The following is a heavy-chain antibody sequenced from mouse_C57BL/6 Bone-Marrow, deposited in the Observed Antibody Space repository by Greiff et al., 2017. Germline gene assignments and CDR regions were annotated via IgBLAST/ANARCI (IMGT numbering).Heavy chain of an antibody. CDR1: GFTFSSYA. CDR3: ARGRDY. Sequence: EVKLMESGGGLVKPGGSLKLSCAASGFTFSSYAMSWVRQTPEKRLEWVATISDGGSYTYYPDNVKGRFTISRDNAKNKLYLQMSKLKSEDTAMYYCARGRDYWGQGTTLTVSS. J-gene: IGHJ2*01. V-gene: IGHV5-4*03. CDR2: ISDGGSYT.